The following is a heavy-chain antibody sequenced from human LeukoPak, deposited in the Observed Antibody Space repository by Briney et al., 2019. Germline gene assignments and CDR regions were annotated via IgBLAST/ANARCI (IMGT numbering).Heavy chain of an antibody. J-gene: IGHJ4*02. V-gene: IGHV3-43*02. CDR1: GFTFDDYA. Sequence: AGGSLRLSCAASGFTFDDYAVFWVRQVPGKGLEWVSLISGDGGSTYYADSVKGRFTISRDNSKNSLYLQMTRLRTEDSALYYCAAPPWLRGYWGQGTLLTVSS. CDR3: AAPPWLRGY. CDR2: ISGDGGST. D-gene: IGHD5-12*01.